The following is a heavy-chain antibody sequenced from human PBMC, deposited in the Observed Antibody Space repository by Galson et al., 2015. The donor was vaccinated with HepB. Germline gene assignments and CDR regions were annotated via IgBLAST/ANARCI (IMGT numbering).Heavy chain of an antibody. D-gene: IGHD4-17*01. CDR1: GFTFSDYY. J-gene: IGHJ4*02. V-gene: IGHV3-11*06. CDR2: ISSSTIYT. CDR3: ARVADSDYGDHAHFDS. Sequence: SLRLSCAASGFTFSDYYMSWIRQAPGKGLEWLSYISSSTIYTSYADSVKGRFTISRDNVKNSMYMQMNSRRAEDTAVYYCARVADSDYGDHAHFDSWGLGTLVTVSS.